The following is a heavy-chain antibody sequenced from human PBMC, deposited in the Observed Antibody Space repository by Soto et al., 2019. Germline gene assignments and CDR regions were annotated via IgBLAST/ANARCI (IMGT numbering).Heavy chain of an antibody. V-gene: IGHV1-2*04. CDR3: ARALTIFGVVDSRRVVPIPGY. J-gene: IGHJ4*02. CDR1: GYTFTGYY. CDR2: INPNSGGT. Sequence: GASVKVSCKASGYTFTGYYMHWVRQAPGQGLEWMGWINPNSGGTNYAQKFQGWVTMTRDTSISTAYMELSRLRSDDTAVYYCARALTIFGVVDSRRVVPIPGYWGQGTLVTVSS. D-gene: IGHD3-3*01.